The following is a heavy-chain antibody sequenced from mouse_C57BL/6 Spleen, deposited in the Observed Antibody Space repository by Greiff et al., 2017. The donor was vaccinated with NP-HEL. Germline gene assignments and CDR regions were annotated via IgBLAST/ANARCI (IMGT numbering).Heavy chain of an antibody. Sequence: EVKVVESGGGLVKPGGSLKLSCAASGFTFSSYAMSWVRQTPEKRLEGVASRREGGSYTYYPDNVKGRCTISRDNAKNNLYLQMSHLKSEDTAMYYCARDWDYYGSSWYFDVWGTGTTVTVSS. D-gene: IGHD1-1*01. CDR2: RREGGSYT. CDR3: ARDWDYYGSSWYFDV. J-gene: IGHJ1*03. CDR1: GFTFSSYA. V-gene: IGHV5-4*01.